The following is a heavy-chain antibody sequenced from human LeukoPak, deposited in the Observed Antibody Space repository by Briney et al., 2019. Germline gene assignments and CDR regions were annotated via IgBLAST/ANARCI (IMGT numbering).Heavy chain of an antibody. J-gene: IGHJ3*02. V-gene: IGHV1-18*01. CDR1: GYTFTSYG. CDR2: ISAYNGNT. CDR3: AIHGGPLGRDDAFDI. Sequence: ASVKVSCKASGYTFTSYGLSWVRQAPGQGLEWMGWISAYNGNTTYAQKLQGGVTMTTDTYTNTDYMEMRSLRSDDTAVYYCAIHGGPLGRDDAFDIWGQGTMVTVSS.